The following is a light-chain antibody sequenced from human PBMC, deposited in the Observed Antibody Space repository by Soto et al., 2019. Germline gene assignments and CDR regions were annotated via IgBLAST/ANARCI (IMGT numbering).Light chain of an antibody. CDR1: SSDVGGYNY. V-gene: IGLV2-14*01. Sequence: QSVLTQPASVSESPGQSITSSCTGTSSDVGGYNYVSWYQQHPGKAPKLMIYEVSNRPSGVSNRFSGSKSGNTASLTISGLQAEDEADYYCSSYTSSSPLVFGGGTKLTV. J-gene: IGLJ2*01. CDR3: SSYTSSSPLV. CDR2: EVS.